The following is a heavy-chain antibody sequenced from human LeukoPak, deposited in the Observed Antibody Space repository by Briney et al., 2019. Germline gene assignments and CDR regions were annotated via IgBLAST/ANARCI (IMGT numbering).Heavy chain of an antibody. D-gene: IGHD3-22*01. Sequence: ASETLSLTCSVSGGSINSYYWTWIRQPPGKGLEWIGYIYSSGSTKYNPSLKSRVTITIDTSKNQFSLKLSSVTAADTAVYYCARGRANYDSTGYYYWGQGILVTVSS. V-gene: IGHV4-59*01. CDR2: IYSSGST. J-gene: IGHJ4*02. CDR3: ARGRANYDSTGYYY. CDR1: GGSINSYY.